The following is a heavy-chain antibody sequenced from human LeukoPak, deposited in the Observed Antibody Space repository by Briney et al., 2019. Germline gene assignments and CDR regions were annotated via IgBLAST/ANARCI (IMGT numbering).Heavy chain of an antibody. CDR1: GGSFSGYY. CDR3: ARGSGRDGYNFPFDY. CDR2: INDSGRS. D-gene: IGHD5-24*01. Sequence: ESSETLSLTCGVYGGSFSGYYWSWIRQPPGKGLEWIGEINDSGRSNYKSSLKSRVTISEDTSKNQFSLKLSSVTAADTAVYYCARGSGRDGYNFPFDYWGQGTLVTVSS. V-gene: IGHV4-34*01. J-gene: IGHJ4*02.